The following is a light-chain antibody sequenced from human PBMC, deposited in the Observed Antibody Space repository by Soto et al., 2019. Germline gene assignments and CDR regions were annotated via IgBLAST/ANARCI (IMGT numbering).Light chain of an antibody. CDR1: QRISSW. Sequence: DIQMTQSPSTLSASVGDRVTITCRASQRISSWLAWYQQKPGKAPKLLIYDASNSESGVPSRFSGSGSGTEFIFTISSLQPDDFAIYYCQQYNTYPRAFVQGTKLDSK. V-gene: IGKV1-5*01. J-gene: IGKJ1*01. CDR3: QQYNTYPRA. CDR2: DAS.